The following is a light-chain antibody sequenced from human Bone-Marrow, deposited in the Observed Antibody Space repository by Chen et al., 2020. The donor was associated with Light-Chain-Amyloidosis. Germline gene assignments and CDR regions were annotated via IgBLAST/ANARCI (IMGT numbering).Light chain of an antibody. J-gene: IGLJ2*01. Sequence: QSVLTQPPSVSAAPGQKVTISCSGSSSNIGNHYVSWYQQVPGTAPKLLIYDNDERPSVSPDRFSVSKSGTTATLGITGHQTGDEADYYCGTWYVRLSAGVFGGGTRLTVL. V-gene: IGLV1-51*01. CDR3: GTWYVRLSAGV. CDR2: DND. CDR1: SSNIGNHY.